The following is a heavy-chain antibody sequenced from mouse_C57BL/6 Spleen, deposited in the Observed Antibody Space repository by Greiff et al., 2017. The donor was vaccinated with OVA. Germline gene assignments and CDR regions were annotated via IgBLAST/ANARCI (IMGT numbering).Heavy chain of an antibody. V-gene: IGHV2-9*01. CDR2: IWGGGSP. CDR3: AKHLGDYSGSSYDAKDY. CDR1: GFSLTSYG. J-gene: IGHJ4*01. Sequence: VQLVESGPGLVAPSQSLSITCTVSGFSLTSYGVDWVRQPPGQGLEWLGVIWGGGSPNYNSALMSRLGISKDHSKSQSFLKMNILHTDDTAMYYCAKHLGDYSGSSYDAKDYWGQGTSVTVSS. D-gene: IGHD1-1*01.